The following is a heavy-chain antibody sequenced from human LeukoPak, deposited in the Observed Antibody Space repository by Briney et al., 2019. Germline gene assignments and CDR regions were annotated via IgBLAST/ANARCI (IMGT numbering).Heavy chain of an antibody. Sequence: SETLSLTCTVSGGSISTYYWSWVRQPPGKGLEWIGYIYFSGSTNYNPSLKSRVTISVDTSKNQFSLKLSSVTAADTAVYYCARDPQDAFDIWGQGTMVTVSS. CDR2: IYFSGST. CDR3: ARDPQDAFDI. J-gene: IGHJ3*02. CDR1: GGSISTYY. V-gene: IGHV4-59*01.